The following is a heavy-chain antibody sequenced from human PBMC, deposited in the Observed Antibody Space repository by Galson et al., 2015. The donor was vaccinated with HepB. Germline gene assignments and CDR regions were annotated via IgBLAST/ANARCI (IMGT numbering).Heavy chain of an antibody. V-gene: IGHV3-30*04. CDR1: GFTFSSYA. Sequence: SLRLSCAASGFTFSSYAMHWVRQAPGKGLEWVAVISYDGSNKYYADSVKGRFTISRDNSKNTLYLQMNSLRAEDTAVYYCARDGSGNSASYYYYGMDVWGQGTTVTVSS. D-gene: IGHD4-23*01. CDR3: ARDGSGNSASYYYYGMDV. CDR2: ISYDGSNK. J-gene: IGHJ6*02.